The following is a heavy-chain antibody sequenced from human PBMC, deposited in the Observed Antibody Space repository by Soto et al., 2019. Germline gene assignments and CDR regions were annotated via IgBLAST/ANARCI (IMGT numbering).Heavy chain of an antibody. V-gene: IGHV3-15*01. D-gene: IGHD2-15*01. Sequence: GGSLRLSCAASGFTFTNAWMSWVRQAPGKGLEWVGRIKSKTDGGTTDYAAPVKGRFTISRDDSENTLYLQMNSLKTEDTAVYYCTTEQGYCSGGTCFYHFYAMDVWGHGTTVTVSS. CDR2: IKSKTDGGTT. CDR3: TTEQGYCSGGTCFYHFYAMDV. CDR1: GFTFTNAW. J-gene: IGHJ6*02.